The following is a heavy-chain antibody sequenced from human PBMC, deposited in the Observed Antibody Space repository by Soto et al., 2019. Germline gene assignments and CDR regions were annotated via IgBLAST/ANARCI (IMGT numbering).Heavy chain of an antibody. D-gene: IGHD4-17*01. CDR1: GFTFSSYW. CDR2: IKQDGSEK. Sequence: GGSLRLSCAASGFTFSSYWMSWVRQAPGKGLEWVANIKQDGSEKYYVDSVKGRFTISRDNAKNSLYLQMNSLRAEDTAVYYCARDFSESGDYEANYYYYYMDVWGKGTTVTVSS. J-gene: IGHJ6*03. CDR3: ARDFSESGDYEANYYYYYMDV. V-gene: IGHV3-7*01.